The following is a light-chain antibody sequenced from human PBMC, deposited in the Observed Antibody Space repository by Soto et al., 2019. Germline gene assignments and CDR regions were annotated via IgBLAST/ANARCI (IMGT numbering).Light chain of an antibody. Sequence: QSALTQPASVSGSPGQSITISCTGTSSDVGGYIYVSWYQQHPGKAPKLMIYEVSNRPSGVSNRFSGSKSGNTASLTISGLQAEDEAEYYCTSYTSSSTLYVFGTGTKLTVL. V-gene: IGLV2-14*01. CDR3: TSYTSSSTLYV. J-gene: IGLJ1*01. CDR2: EVS. CDR1: SSDVGGYIY.